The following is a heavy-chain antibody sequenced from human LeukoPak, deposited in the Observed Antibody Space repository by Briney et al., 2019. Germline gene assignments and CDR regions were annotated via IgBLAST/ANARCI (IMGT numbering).Heavy chain of an antibody. J-gene: IGHJ6*02. CDR3: ARSAKHSSGFHYSYGMDV. CDR1: GFTFSSYA. CDR2: ISGSGGST. V-gene: IGHV3-23*01. D-gene: IGHD6-19*01. Sequence: GGSLRLSCAASGFTFSSYAMSWVRQAPGKGLEWVSAISGSGGSTDYADSVKGRFTISRDNSKNTLNLQMNSLRAEDTAVYYCARSAKHSSGFHYSYGMDVWGQGTTVTVSS.